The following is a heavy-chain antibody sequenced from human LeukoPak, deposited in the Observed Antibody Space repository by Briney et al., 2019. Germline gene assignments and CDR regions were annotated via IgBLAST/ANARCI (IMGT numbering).Heavy chain of an antibody. CDR1: GGSISSYY. J-gene: IGHJ4*02. CDR2: IYDSGST. V-gene: IGHV4-59*01. Sequence: SETLSLTCTVSGGSISSYYWSWIRQPPGKGLEWIGYIYDSGSTNYNPSLKSRVTISVDTSKNQFSLKLTSVTAADTAVYYCAREYSAFDYWGQGILVTVSS. CDR3: AREYSAFDY. D-gene: IGHD5-12*01.